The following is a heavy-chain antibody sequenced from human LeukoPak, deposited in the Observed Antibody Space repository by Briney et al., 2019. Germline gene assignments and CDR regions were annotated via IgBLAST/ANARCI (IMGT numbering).Heavy chain of an antibody. CDR1: QFTFSTYW. V-gene: IGHV3-74*01. CDR2: ISLDGSRT. D-gene: IGHD3-10*02. J-gene: IGHJ4*02. Sequence: QPGGSLRLSCAASQFTFSTYWMHWVRQAPGRGLESVSCISLDGSRTDCADSVKGRFTISRDNSKNTLYLQMNSLRAEDTAVYYCARDYRGVRGAEPRGFDYWGQGTLVTVSS. CDR3: ARDYRGVRGAEPRGFDY.